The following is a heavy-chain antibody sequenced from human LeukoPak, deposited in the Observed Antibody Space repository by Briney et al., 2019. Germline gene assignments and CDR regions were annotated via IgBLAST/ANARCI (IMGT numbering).Heavy chain of an antibody. CDR3: ARVYYGSSGPEEEYFQH. Sequence: GASVKVSCKASGYTFTGYYMHWVRQAPGQGLEWMGRINPNSGGTNYAQKFQGRVTMTRDTSISTAYMELSRLRSDDTAVYYCARVYYGSSGPEEEYFQHWGQGTLVAVSS. D-gene: IGHD3-22*01. V-gene: IGHV1-2*06. CDR1: GYTFTGYY. CDR2: INPNSGGT. J-gene: IGHJ1*01.